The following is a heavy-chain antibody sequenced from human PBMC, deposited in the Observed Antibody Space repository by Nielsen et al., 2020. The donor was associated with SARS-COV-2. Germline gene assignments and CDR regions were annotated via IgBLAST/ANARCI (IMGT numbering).Heavy chain of an antibody. J-gene: IGHJ3*02. CDR1: GYTFTSYG. CDR3: ARGHSSSWWDDAFDI. V-gene: IGHV1-18*04. CDR2: ISAYNGNT. D-gene: IGHD6-13*01. Sequence: ASVKVSLKASGYTFTSYGISWVRQAPGQGLEWMGWISAYNGNTNYAQKLQGRVTMTTDTSTSTAYMELRSLRSDDTAVYYCARGHSSSWWDDAFDIWGQGTMVTVSS.